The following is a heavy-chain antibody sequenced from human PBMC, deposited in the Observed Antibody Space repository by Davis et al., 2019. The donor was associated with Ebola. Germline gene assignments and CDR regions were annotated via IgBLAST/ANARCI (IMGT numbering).Heavy chain of an antibody. V-gene: IGHV3-7*01. J-gene: IGHJ6*02. D-gene: IGHD2-2*02. Sequence: GGSLRLSCAASGFTFSSYWMSWVRQAPGKGLKWVANIKQDGSEKYYVDSVKGRFTISRDNAKKSLYLQMNSLRAEDTAVYYCARRLYPGHYYYGMDVWGQGTTVTVSS. CDR2: IKQDGSEK. CDR1: GFTFSSYW. CDR3: ARRLYPGHYYYGMDV.